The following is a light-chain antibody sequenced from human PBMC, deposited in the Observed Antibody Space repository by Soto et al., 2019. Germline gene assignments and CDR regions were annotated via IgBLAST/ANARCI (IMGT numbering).Light chain of an antibody. Sequence: DIVMTQSPDSLAVSLCERATIHCKSSQSMFFSSNNRNYLAWYQQKPGQPPKLLIYWASTLESGVPDRFSGGGSGTDFTLTISSLQAEDVAIYYCHQYYINPPTFGQGTKVDIK. CDR3: HQYYINPPT. CDR1: QSMFFSSNNRNY. CDR2: WAS. V-gene: IGKV4-1*01. J-gene: IGKJ1*01.